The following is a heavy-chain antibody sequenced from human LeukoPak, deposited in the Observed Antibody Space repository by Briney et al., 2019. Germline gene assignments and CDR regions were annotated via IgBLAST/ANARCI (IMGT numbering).Heavy chain of an antibody. CDR1: GYTFTSYG. CDR3: ARDRVLRYFDWLSHDAFDI. J-gene: IGHJ3*02. V-gene: IGHV1-18*01. CDR2: ISAYNGNT. Sequence: ASVKVSCKASGYTFTSYGISWVRQDPGQGLEWMGWISAYNGNTNYAQNLQGRVTMTTDTSTSTAYMELRSLRSDDTAVYYCARDRVLRYFDWLSHDAFDIWGQGTMVTVSS. D-gene: IGHD3-9*01.